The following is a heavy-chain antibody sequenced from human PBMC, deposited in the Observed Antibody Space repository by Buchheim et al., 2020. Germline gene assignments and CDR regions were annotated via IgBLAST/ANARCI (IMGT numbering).Heavy chain of an antibody. D-gene: IGHD6-19*01. CDR3: TTDNLSSGWYLEYFQH. Sequence: EVQLVESGGGLVKPGGSLRLSCAASGFTFSNAWMSWVRQAPGKGLEWVGRIKSKTDGGTTDYAAPVKGRFTISRDDSKNKLYLQMNSLKTEDTAVYYCTTDNLSSGWYLEYFQHWGQGTL. CDR1: GFTFSNAW. J-gene: IGHJ1*01. V-gene: IGHV3-15*01. CDR2: IKSKTDGGTT.